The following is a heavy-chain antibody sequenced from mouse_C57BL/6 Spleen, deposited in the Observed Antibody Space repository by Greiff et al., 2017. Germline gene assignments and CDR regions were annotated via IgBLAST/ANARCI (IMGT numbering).Heavy chain of an antibody. CDR3: ARGGLLLFDG. CDR1: GYTFTDHY. D-gene: IGHD1-1*01. Sequence: EVQLQQSGPELVKPGASVKISCKASGYTFTDHYMNWVKQSHGRSLEWIGDLNPNIGGASYNQKFKGEATLTVDKSSSTASMELLSLTSEDSAVYYCARGGLLLFDGWGQGSTLTVFS. CDR2: LNPNIGGA. V-gene: IGHV1-26*01. J-gene: IGHJ2*01.